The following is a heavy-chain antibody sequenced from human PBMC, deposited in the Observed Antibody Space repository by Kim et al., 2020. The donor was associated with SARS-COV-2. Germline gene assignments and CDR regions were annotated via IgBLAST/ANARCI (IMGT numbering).Heavy chain of an antibody. CDR3: ARRPADSSGYQNYAFDI. Sequence: SETLSLTCAVYGGSFSGYYWSWIRQPPGKGLEWIGEINHSGSTNYNPSLKSRVTISVDTSKNQFSLKLSSVTAADTAVYYCARRPADSSGYQNYAFDIWGQGTMVTVSS. D-gene: IGHD3-22*01. CDR1: GGSFSGYY. J-gene: IGHJ3*02. CDR2: INHSGST. V-gene: IGHV4-34*01.